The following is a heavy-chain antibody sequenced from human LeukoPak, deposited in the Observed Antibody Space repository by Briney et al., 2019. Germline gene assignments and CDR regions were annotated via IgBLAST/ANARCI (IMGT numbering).Heavy chain of an antibody. CDR3: ARSPREGDNWNVNH. V-gene: IGHV1-18*01. J-gene: IGHJ4*02. CDR1: GYTFTSYG. Sequence: ASVKVSCKASGYTFTSYGISWVRQAPGQGLEWMGWISTYNGNTEYAQKFQGRVTMTRDTSISTAYMELYRLKSDDTAIYYCARSPREGDNWNVNHWGQGTLVTVSS. D-gene: IGHD1-20*01. CDR2: ISTYNGNT.